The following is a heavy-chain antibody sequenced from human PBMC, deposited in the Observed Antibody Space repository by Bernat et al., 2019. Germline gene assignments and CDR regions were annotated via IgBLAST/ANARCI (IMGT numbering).Heavy chain of an antibody. Sequence: EVQLVESGGGLIEPGGSLRLSCAVSDFTFTNAWMNWVRQAPGKGLEWVGRIKSETDGGTTDYPASVKGRFSISRDDSKTTLYLQMNSLKTEDTAVYYCTTDRMNTSAWSEAFDIWGQGTMVTVSS. V-gene: IGHV3-15*07. CDR3: TTDRMNTSAWSEAFDI. CDR1: DFTFTNAW. J-gene: IGHJ3*02. D-gene: IGHD6-19*01. CDR2: IKSETDGGTT.